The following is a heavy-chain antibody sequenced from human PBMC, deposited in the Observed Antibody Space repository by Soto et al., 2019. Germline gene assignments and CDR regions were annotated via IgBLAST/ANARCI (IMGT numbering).Heavy chain of an antibody. CDR1: GFTFSSYA. Sequence: GGSLRLSCAASGFTFSSYAMSWVRQAPGKGLEWVSAISGSGGSTYYADSVKGRFTISRGNSKNTLYLQMNSLRAEDTAVYYCAKDWGSNWSQGWFDPWGQGTLVTVSS. D-gene: IGHD1-1*01. CDR3: AKDWGSNWSQGWFDP. V-gene: IGHV3-23*01. CDR2: ISGSGGST. J-gene: IGHJ5*02.